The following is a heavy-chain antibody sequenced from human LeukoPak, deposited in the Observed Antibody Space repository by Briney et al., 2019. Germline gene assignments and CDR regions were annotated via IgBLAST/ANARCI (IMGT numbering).Heavy chain of an antibody. J-gene: IGHJ4*02. D-gene: IGHD7-27*01. Sequence: PGGSLRLSCAASGFTFRSYDMHWVRQATGKGLEWVSTITTGDGNTYYADSVKGRFTVSRDDSKNTLYLQMNSLRAEDTAVYYCAKDGGLWVSAHWGDSWGRGTLVTVSS. CDR2: ITTGDGNT. CDR1: GFTFRSYD. CDR3: AKDGGLWVSAHWGDS. V-gene: IGHV3-23*01.